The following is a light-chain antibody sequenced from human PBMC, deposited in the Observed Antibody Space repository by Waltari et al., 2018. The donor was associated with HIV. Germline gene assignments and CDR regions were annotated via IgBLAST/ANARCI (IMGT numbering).Light chain of an antibody. CDR2: DAC. Sequence: DIVLPQPPATLPWSPGETATHACRASQGDRSYLAWYQQKPGQAPRLLIYDACNRATGSPARFSGSGSGRDVALTISGLGTEGFAVCCCQQRSNWARTFGGGSEVEIK. CDR1: QGDRSY. J-gene: IGKJ4*01. V-gene: IGKV3-11*02. CDR3: QQRSNWART.